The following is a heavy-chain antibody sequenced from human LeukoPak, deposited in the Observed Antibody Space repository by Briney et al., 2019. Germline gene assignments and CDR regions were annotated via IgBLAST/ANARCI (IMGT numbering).Heavy chain of an antibody. J-gene: IGHJ4*02. CDR2: ISWNSGSI. Sequence: PGRSLRLSCAASGFTFDDYAMHWVRQAPGKGLEWVSGISWNSGSIGYADSVKGRFTISRDNAKNSLYLQMNSLRAEDTALYYCAKDPSPYYGDYVNYFDYWGQGTLVTVSS. V-gene: IGHV3-9*01. CDR1: GFTFDDYA. D-gene: IGHD4-17*01. CDR3: AKDPSPYYGDYVNYFDY.